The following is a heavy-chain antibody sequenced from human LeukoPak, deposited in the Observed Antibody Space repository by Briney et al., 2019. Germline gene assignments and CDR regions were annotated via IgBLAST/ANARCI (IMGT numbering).Heavy chain of an antibody. CDR3: ARRPGVVGALFW. D-gene: IGHD1-26*01. V-gene: IGHV4-34*01. Sequence: SETLSLTCAVYGGSFSGYYWSWIRQPPGKGLEWIGEINHSGSTNYNPSHKSRVTISVDTSKNQFSLKLSSVTAADTAVYYCARRPGVVGALFWWGRGTLVTVSS. J-gene: IGHJ4*02. CDR1: GGSFSGYY. CDR2: INHSGST.